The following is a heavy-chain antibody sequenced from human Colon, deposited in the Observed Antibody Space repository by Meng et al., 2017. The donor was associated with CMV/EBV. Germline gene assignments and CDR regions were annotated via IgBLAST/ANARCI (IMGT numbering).Heavy chain of an antibody. Sequence: GESLKISCAASGFMFSKYGMNWVRQAPGKGLEWVSSISYGSTYVEYADSVLGRFTITRDNAETSLFLQMDNLRVEDTAVYYCVRESTSSSCDYWGQGTLVTVSS. CDR3: VRESTSSSCDY. CDR2: ISYGSTYV. CDR1: GFMFSKYG. V-gene: IGHV3-21*01. D-gene: IGHD2-2*01. J-gene: IGHJ4*02.